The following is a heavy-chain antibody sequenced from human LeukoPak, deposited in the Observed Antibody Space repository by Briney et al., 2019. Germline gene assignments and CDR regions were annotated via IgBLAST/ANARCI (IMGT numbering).Heavy chain of an antibody. D-gene: IGHD2-2*01. CDR1: GYCLTELS. Sequence: ASVKVSCKVSGYCLTELSTHWVRQAPGKGLEWMGGVDPESGAAMYAQKLQGRVTMTEDTSTDTAYMELNSLTSDDTAVYYCATGPTMPEPNTSPGLLDFWGQGTLVTVSS. J-gene: IGHJ4*02. V-gene: IGHV1-24*01. CDR2: VDPESGAA. CDR3: ATGPTMPEPNTSPGLLDF.